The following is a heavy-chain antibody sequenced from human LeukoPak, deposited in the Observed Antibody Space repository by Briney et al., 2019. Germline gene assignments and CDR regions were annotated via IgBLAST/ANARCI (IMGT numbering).Heavy chain of an antibody. CDR3: ARGPRFGELLWHWFDP. J-gene: IGHJ5*02. Sequence: PSETLSLTCAVSGGSISSNSYYWGWIRQPPGKGLEWIGSIYYSGSTYYNPPLKSRVTISEDASKNQFSLKLRSVTAADTAVYYCARGPRFGELLWHWFDPWGQGTLVTVSS. CDR1: GGSISSNSYY. CDR2: IYYSGST. D-gene: IGHD3-10*01. V-gene: IGHV4-39*07.